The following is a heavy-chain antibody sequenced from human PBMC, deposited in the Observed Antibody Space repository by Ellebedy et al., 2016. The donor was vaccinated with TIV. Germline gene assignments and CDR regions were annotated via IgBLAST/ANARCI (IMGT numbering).Heavy chain of an antibody. D-gene: IGHD1-26*01. Sequence: AASVKVSCKASGGTFSSYAISWVRQAPGQGLEWMGRIIPILGIPNYAQKFQGRVTMTADTSTDTAYMELSSLRSDDTAMYYCARDDSGCFDYWGQGTLVTVSS. V-gene: IGHV1-69*04. CDR2: IIPILGIP. J-gene: IGHJ4*02. CDR1: GGTFSSYA. CDR3: ARDDSGCFDY.